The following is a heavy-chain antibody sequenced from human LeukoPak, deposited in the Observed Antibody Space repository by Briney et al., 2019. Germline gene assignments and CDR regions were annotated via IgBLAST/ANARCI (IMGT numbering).Heavy chain of an antibody. CDR2: INHSGST. D-gene: IGHD5-12*01. V-gene: IGHV4-34*01. CDR3: ARVVWWLQFRYFDY. Sequence: SETLSLTCAVYGGSFSGYYWSWIRQPPGKGLEWIGEINHSGSTNYNPSLKSRVTISVDTSKNQFSLKLSSVTAADTAVYYCARVVWWLQFRYFDYWGQGTLVTVSS. CDR1: GGSFSGYY. J-gene: IGHJ4*02.